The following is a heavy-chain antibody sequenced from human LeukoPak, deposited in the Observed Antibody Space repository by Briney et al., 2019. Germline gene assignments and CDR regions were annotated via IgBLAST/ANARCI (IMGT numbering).Heavy chain of an antibody. V-gene: IGHV4-34*01. CDR1: GGSFSGYY. CDR3: ARGLSLNYYGTGRSFNFDY. Sequence: SETLSLTCAVYGGSFSGYYWSWIRQPPGKGLEWIGEIKHSGSTNYNPSLKSRVTISVDTSKNQFSLKLSSVTAADTAVYYCARGLSLNYYGTGRSFNFDYWGQGTLVTVSS. J-gene: IGHJ4*02. CDR2: IKHSGST. D-gene: IGHD3-10*01.